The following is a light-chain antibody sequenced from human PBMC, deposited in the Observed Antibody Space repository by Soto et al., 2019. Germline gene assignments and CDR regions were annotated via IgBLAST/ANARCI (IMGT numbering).Light chain of an antibody. V-gene: IGLV2-11*01. J-gene: IGLJ1*01. CDR2: DVS. CDR3: CSYAGSYPYV. Sequence: SALTQPRSVSGSPGQSVTISCTGTSSDVGGYNYVSWYQQHPGKAPKLMIYDVSKRPSGVPDRFSGSKSGNTAFLTISGLQAEDEADYYCCSYAGSYPYVFGTGTKVTVL. CDR1: SSDVGGYNY.